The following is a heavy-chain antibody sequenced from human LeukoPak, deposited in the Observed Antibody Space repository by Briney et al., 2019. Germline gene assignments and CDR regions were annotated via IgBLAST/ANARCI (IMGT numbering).Heavy chain of an antibody. J-gene: IGHJ4*02. CDR1: GFTFSSYA. V-gene: IGHV3-30-3*01. CDR2: ISYDGSNK. CDR3: ARVGYYYDSSGYHYFDY. D-gene: IGHD3-22*01. Sequence: GGSLRLSCAASGFTFSSYAMSWVRQAPGKGLEWVAVISYDGSNKYYADSVKGRFTISRDNSKNTLYLQMNSLRAEDTAVYYCARVGYYYDSSGYHYFDYWGQGTLVTVSS.